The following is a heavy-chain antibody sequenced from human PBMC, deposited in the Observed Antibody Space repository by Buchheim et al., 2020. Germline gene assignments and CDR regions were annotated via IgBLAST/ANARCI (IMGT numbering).Heavy chain of an antibody. CDR2: INAGNGNT. J-gene: IGHJ4*02. D-gene: IGHD3-22*01. CDR1: GYTFTSYA. CDR3: ARDWVPRIVVVHHLLGY. Sequence: VKKPGASVKVSCKASGYTFTSYAMHWVRQAPGQRLEWMGWINAGNGNTKYSQKFQGRVTITRDTSASTAYMELSSLRSEDTAVYYCARDWVPRIVVVHHLLGYWGQGTL. V-gene: IGHV1-3*01.